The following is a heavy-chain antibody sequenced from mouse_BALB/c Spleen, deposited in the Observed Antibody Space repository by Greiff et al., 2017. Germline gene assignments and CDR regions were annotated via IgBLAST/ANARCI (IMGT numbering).Heavy chain of an antibody. CDR3: ARSDITTVYYFDY. CDR1: GYTFSSYW. V-gene: IGHV1-9*01. D-gene: IGHD1-1*01. CDR2: ILPGSGST. J-gene: IGHJ2*01. Sequence: VQLQQSGAELMKPGASVKISCKATGYTFSSYWIEWVKQRPGHGLEWIGEILPGSGSTNYNEKFKGKATFTADTSSNTAYMQLSSLTSEDSAVYYCARSDITTVYYFDYWGQGTTLTVSS.